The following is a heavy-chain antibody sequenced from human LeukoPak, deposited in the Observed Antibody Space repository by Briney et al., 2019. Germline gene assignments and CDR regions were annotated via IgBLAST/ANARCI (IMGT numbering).Heavy chain of an antibody. CDR3: ARQYGDTLDDAAFDI. D-gene: IGHD4-17*01. V-gene: IGHV1-18*01. CDR2: ISAYNGNT. Sequence: ASVKVSCKASGYTFTSYVISWVRQAPGQGLEWMGWISAYNGNTNYAQKLQGRVTMTTDTSTSTAYMELRSLRSDDTAVYYCARQYGDTLDDAAFDIWGQGTMVTVSS. J-gene: IGHJ3*02. CDR1: GYTFTSYV.